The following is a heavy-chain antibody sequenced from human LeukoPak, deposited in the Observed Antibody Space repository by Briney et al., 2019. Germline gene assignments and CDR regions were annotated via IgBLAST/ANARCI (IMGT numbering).Heavy chain of an antibody. J-gene: IGHJ6*03. CDR3: AKSSGGFGELNLVRYHYMDV. CDR1: GFTFSSHG. CDR2: IRDEGSNK. Sequence: QAGGSLRLACAASGFTFSSHGMDWVRHAAGKGMEWVAFIRDEGSNKKYADCVEGRFNISRDNSKNTLYLQMNSLRAEDTAVFYCAKSSGGFGELNLVRYHYMDVWGKGTTVTISS. V-gene: IGHV3-30*02. D-gene: IGHD3-10*01.